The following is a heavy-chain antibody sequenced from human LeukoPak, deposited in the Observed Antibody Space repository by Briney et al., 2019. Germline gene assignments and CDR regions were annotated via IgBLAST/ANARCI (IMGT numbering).Heavy chain of an antibody. J-gene: IGHJ4*02. CDR2: INQGGSDK. D-gene: IGHD1-14*01. Sequence: PGGSLRLSCAASGFTFRCHWKIWVRQAPGKGLEWVANINQGGSDKYYVDSVKGRFTISRDNANNLLYLQMNSLRGEDTAVYYCTSDRSRAEDVWGQGTLVTVSS. V-gene: IGHV3-7*01. CDR3: TSDRSRAEDV. CDR1: GFTFRCHW.